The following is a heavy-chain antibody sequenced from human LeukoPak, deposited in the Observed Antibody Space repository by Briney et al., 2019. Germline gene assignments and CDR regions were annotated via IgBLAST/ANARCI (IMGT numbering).Heavy chain of an antibody. J-gene: IGHJ5*02. V-gene: IGHV4-34*01. Sequence: PSETLSLTCAVYGVSFSGYYWSWLRQPPGKGLEWLGEINHSGSTNYNPSLKSRVTISVDTSKNQFSLKLSSVTGADTAVYYCARAYFDWSRRYNWLDPWGQETLVTVSS. CDR1: GVSFSGYY. D-gene: IGHD3-9*01. CDR3: ARAYFDWSRRYNWLDP. CDR2: INHSGST.